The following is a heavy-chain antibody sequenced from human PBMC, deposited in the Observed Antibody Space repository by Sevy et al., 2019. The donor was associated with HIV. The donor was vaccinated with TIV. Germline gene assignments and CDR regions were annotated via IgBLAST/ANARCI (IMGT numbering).Heavy chain of an antibody. CDR2: IYYSGST. D-gene: IGHD2-15*01. CDR3: ARELAATGRWVRSGGAFDI. Sequence: SETLSLTCTVSGGSISSYYWSWIRQPPGKGLEWIGYIYYSGSTNYNPSLKSRVTISVDTSKNQFSLKLSSVTAADTAVYYCARELAATGRWVRSGGAFDIWGQGTMVTVSS. V-gene: IGHV4-59*01. CDR1: GGSISSYY. J-gene: IGHJ3*02.